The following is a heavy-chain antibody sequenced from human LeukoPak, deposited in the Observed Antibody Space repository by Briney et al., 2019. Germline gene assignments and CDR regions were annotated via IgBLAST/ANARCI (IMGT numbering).Heavy chain of an antibody. V-gene: IGHV4-61*02. D-gene: IGHD4-17*01. CDR3: ARGATVTEHFDY. Sequence: SQTLSLTCTVSGGSISSGSYYWSWIRQPAGKGLEWIGRIYTSGSTNYNPSLKSRVTISVDTSKNQFSLKLSSVSAADTAVYYCARGATVTEHFDYWGQGTLVTVSS. CDR1: GGSISSGSYY. CDR2: IYTSGST. J-gene: IGHJ4*02.